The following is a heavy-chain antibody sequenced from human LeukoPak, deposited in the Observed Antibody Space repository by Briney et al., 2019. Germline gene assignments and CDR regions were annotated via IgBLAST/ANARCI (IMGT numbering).Heavy chain of an antibody. CDR2: ISTSSSYI. J-gene: IGHJ4*02. CDR3: ARAIFDTMVRGVIIPRTFDY. D-gene: IGHD3-10*01. Sequence: PGGSLRLPCAASGFTFSSYSMNWVRQAPGKGLNWVSSISTSSSYIYYADSVKGRFTISRDNAKNSLYLQMNSLRAEDTAVYYCARAIFDTMVRGVIIPRTFDYWGQGTLVTVSS. CDR1: GFTFSSYS. V-gene: IGHV3-21*01.